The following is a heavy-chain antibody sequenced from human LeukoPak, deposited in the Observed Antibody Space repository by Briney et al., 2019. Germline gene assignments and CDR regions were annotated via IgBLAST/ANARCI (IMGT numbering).Heavy chain of an antibody. CDR3: ARGGIVPTGILSGDWQKYDPYDI. CDR2: INPSGGST. D-gene: IGHD2-2*01. V-gene: IGHV1-46*01. Sequence: GASVKVSCKASGYTFTTLYMHWVRQAPGQGLEWMGIINPSGGSTSYAQKFQGRVSMTRDMSTSTVYMELRSLRSEDTAVYYCARGGIVPTGILSGDWQKYDPYDIWGQGTMVTVSS. CDR1: GYTFTTLY. J-gene: IGHJ3*02.